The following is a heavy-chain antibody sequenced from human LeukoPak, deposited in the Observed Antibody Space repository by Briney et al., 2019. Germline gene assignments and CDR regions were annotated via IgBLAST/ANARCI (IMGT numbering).Heavy chain of an antibody. Sequence: ASVKVSCKASGYTFTGYYMHWVRQAPGQGLEWMGWINPNSGGTNYAQKFQDRVTMTRDTSISTAYMELSRLRSDDTAVYYCARDHDDILTGYYMADYWGQGTLVTVSS. CDR2: INPNSGGT. CDR1: GYTFTGYY. J-gene: IGHJ4*02. V-gene: IGHV1-2*02. CDR3: ARDHDDILTGYYMADY. D-gene: IGHD3-9*01.